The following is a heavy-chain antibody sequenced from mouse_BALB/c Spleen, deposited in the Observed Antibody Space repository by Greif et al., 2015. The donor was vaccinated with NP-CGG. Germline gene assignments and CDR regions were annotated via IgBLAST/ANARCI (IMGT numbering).Heavy chain of an antibody. CDR1: GYTFTSYY. Sequence: ESGAELVKPGASVKLSCKASGYTFTSYYMYWVKQRPGQGLEWIGEINPSNGGTNFNEKFESKATLTVDKSSSTAYMQLSSLTSEDSAVYYCTRFYYGSSYYAMGYWGQGTSVTVSS. V-gene: IGHV1S81*02. CDR3: TRFYYGSSYYAMGY. J-gene: IGHJ4*01. CDR2: INPSNGGT. D-gene: IGHD1-1*01.